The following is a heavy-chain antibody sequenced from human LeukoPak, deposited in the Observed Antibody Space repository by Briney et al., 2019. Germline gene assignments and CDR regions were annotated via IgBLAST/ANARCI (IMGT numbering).Heavy chain of an antibody. CDR1: GFTFSSYG. V-gene: IGHV3-23*01. CDR3: AKHWSYCSTTSCFFNYYYYYMDV. J-gene: IGHJ6*03. D-gene: IGHD2-2*01. Sequence: SGRSLRLSCAASGFTFSSYGMSWVRQSPRKGLEWVSGVSGADGTTYYADSVKGRFTISRDNSKSTLYLQMNNLRAEDTAVYYCAKHWSYCSTTSCFFNYYYYYMDVWGKGTTVTVSS. CDR2: VSGADGTT.